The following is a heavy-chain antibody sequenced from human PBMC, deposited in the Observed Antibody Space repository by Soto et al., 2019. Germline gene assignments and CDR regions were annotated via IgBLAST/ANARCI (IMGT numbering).Heavy chain of an antibody. D-gene: IGHD1-26*01. Sequence: HPGGSLRLSCAASGFTFSSYAMHWVRQAPGKGLEWVAVISYDGSNKYYADSVKGRFTISRDNSKNTLYLQMNSLRAEDTAVYYCARASKWELLDGGFDYWGQGTLVTVSS. CDR2: ISYDGSNK. V-gene: IGHV3-30-3*01. J-gene: IGHJ4*02. CDR3: ARASKWELLDGGFDY. CDR1: GFTFSSYA.